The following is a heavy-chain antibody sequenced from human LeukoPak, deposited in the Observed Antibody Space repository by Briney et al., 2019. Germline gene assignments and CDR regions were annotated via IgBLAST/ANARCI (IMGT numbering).Heavy chain of an antibody. J-gene: IGHJ4*02. CDR2: IYSDNT. V-gene: IGHV3-53*01. Sequence: GGSLRLSCTVSGFTVSTNSMSWVRQAPGKGLEWVSFIYSDNTHYSDSVKGRLTISRDNSKNTLYLQMNSLRAEDTAVYYCARRAGAYSHPYDYWGQGTLVTVSS. CDR1: GFTVSTNS. CDR3: ARRAGAYSHPYDY. D-gene: IGHD4/OR15-4a*01.